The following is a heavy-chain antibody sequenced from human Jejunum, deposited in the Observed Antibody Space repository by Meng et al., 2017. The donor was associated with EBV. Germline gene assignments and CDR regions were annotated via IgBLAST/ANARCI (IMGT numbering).Heavy chain of an antibody. V-gene: IGHV4-4*02. D-gene: IGHD1-26*01. CDR2: IFHIGTT. Sequence: QVAFDESGPGLVMPLGTLSLTCAVSGGSIRSSNWWSWVRQPPGKGPEWIGEIFHIGTTNYNPTLKSRVTMSVDKSKNHFSLKLTSVTAADTAVYYCARDGGPSGSYAYWFDPWGQGTLVTVPQ. CDR3: ARDGGPSGSYAYWFDP. J-gene: IGHJ5*02. CDR1: GGSIRSSNW.